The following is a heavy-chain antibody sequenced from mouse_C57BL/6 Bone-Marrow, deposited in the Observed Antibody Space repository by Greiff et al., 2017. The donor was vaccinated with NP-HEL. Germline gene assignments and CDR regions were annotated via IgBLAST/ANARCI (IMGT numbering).Heavy chain of an antibody. CDR3: ARLWLRRDAMDY. D-gene: IGHD2-2*01. CDR1: GYTFTSYG. Sequence: QVQLKESGAELARPGASVKLSCKASGYTFTSYGISWVKQRTGQGLEWIGEIYPRSGNTYYNEKFKGKATLTADKSSSTAYMELRSLTSEDSAVYFCARLWLRRDAMDYWGQGTSVTVSS. CDR2: IYPRSGNT. J-gene: IGHJ4*01. V-gene: IGHV1-81*01.